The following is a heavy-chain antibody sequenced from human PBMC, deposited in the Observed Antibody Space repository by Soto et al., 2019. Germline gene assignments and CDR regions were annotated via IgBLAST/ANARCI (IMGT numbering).Heavy chain of an antibody. J-gene: IGHJ1*01. CDR1: GGTFSSYT. D-gene: IGHD2-2*01. CDR2: IIPILGIA. CDR3: ARGYCSSTSCYARSLAAEYFQH. V-gene: IGHV1-69*02. Sequence: SVKVSCKASGGTFSSYTISWVRQAPGQGLEWMGRIIPILGIANYAQKFQGRVTITADKSTSTAYMELSSLRSEDTAVYYCARGYCSSTSCYARSLAAEYFQHWG.